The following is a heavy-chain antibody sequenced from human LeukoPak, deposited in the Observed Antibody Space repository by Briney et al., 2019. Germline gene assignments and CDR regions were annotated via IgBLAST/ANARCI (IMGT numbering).Heavy chain of an antibody. J-gene: IGHJ2*01. CDR2: IYSNGNT. Sequence: SETLSLTCAVSGASINNNYWTWVRQPPGKGLERIGYIYSNGNTNYNPSLKGRVTMSIETSKNQFSLQLPSVTAADTAVYYCASGTFDGPLYGTYWYFHVWAVAPWSLSPQ. D-gene: IGHD1-14*01. CDR3: ASGTFDGPLYGTYWYFHV. V-gene: IGHV4-59*01. CDR1: GASINNNY.